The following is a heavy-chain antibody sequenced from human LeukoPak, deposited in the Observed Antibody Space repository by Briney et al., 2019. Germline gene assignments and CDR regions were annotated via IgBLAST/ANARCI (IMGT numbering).Heavy chain of an antibody. J-gene: IGHJ4*02. CDR3: ARDERLLSFLK. Sequence: GGSLRLSCAASGLTFSNYGLSWARQAPGKGLEWVSGITGSGGSTYYADSVKGRFTISRDNSKNTLYLQMNSLRAEDTAIYYCARDERLLSFLKWGQGTLVTVSS. CDR2: ITGSGGST. V-gene: IGHV3-23*01. D-gene: IGHD3-3*01. CDR1: GLTFSNYG.